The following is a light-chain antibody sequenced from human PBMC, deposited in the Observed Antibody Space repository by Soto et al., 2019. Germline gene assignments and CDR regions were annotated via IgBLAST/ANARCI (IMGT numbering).Light chain of an antibody. J-gene: IGKJ5*01. CDR2: IAS. CDR1: QTISSW. CDR3: QQTYSTPQP. V-gene: IGKV1-39*01. Sequence: DIQMTQSPSTLSASVGDRVTITCRASQTISSWLAWYQQKPGKAPKLLINIASSLQSGVPSRFSGSGSGTDFTLTISNVQPEDFATYYCQQTYSTPQPFGQGTRLEIK.